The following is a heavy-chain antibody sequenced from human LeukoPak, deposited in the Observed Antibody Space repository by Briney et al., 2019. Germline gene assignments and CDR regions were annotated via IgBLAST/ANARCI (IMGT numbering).Heavy chain of an antibody. Sequence: SETLSLTCTVSGASISSGTYYWSWIRQPAGKGLEWIGRIYYSGSTNYNPSLKSRVIISVDTSKNQFSLKLNSVTAADTGVYYCARAGDPPRWGQGILVTVSS. CDR2: IYYSGST. CDR1: GASISSGTYY. CDR3: ARAGDPPR. V-gene: IGHV4-61*02. J-gene: IGHJ4*02. D-gene: IGHD1-14*01.